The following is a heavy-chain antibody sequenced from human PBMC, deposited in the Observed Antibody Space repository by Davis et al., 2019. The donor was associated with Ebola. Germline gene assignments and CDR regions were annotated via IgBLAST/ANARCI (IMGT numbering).Heavy chain of an antibody. V-gene: IGHV1-69*06. CDR1: GGTFSSYA. D-gene: IGHD2-2*01. CDR2: IIPIFGTA. J-gene: IGHJ6*02. Sequence: SVKVSCKASGGTFSSYAISWVRQAPGQGLEWMGGIIPIFGTANYAQKFQGRVTITADKSTSTAYMELSSLRSEDTAVYYCARDIVVVPAAMRNYYGMDVWGQGTTVTVSS. CDR3: ARDIVVVPAAMRNYYGMDV.